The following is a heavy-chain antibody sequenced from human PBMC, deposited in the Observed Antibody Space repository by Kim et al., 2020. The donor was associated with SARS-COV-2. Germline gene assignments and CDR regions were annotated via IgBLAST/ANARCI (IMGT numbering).Heavy chain of an antibody. CDR3: ATILGWTYYYGSAYDAFDI. Sequence: ASVKVSCKASGYTFTSYDINWVRQATGQGLEWMGWMNPNSGNTGYAQKFQGRVTMTRNTSISTAYMELSSLRSEDTAVYYCATILGWTYYYGSAYDAFDIWSQGTMVTVSS. CDR1: GYTFTSYD. J-gene: IGHJ3*02. V-gene: IGHV1-8*01. D-gene: IGHD3-10*01. CDR2: MNPNSGNT.